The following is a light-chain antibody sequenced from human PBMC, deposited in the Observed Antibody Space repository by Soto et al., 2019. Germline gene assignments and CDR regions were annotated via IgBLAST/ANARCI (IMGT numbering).Light chain of an antibody. J-gene: IGLJ2*01. Sequence: QSALTQPASVSGSPGQSITISCTGTSSDVGSYNLVSWYQQHPGKAPKLMIYEGSKRPSGVSNRFSGSNSGNTASLTISGLQAEAEADYYCCSYADGSTYVVFGGGTKLTVL. CDR2: EGS. CDR1: SSDVGSYNL. V-gene: IGLV2-23*01. CDR3: CSYADGSTYVV.